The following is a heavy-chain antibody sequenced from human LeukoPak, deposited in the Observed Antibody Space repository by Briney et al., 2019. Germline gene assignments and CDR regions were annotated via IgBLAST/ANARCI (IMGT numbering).Heavy chain of an antibody. Sequence: SGTLSLTCTVSGGSISSYYWSWIRQPPGKGLEWIGYIYYSGSTNYNPSLKSRVTISVDTSKNQFSLKLSSVTAADTAVYYCARGWFGELYDAFDIWGQGTMVTVSS. CDR3: ARGWFGELYDAFDI. V-gene: IGHV4-59*01. J-gene: IGHJ3*02. D-gene: IGHD3-10*01. CDR2: IYYSGST. CDR1: GGSISSYY.